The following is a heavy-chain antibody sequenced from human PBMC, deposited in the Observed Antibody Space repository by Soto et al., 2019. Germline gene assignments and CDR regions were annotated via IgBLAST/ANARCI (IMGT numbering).Heavy chain of an antibody. D-gene: IGHD5-18*01. CDR2: IYSGGST. CDR3: ARFEVTEAADAFDI. J-gene: IGHJ3*02. CDR1: GFTVSSNY. V-gene: IGHV3-66*01. Sequence: GGSLRLSCAASGFTVSSNYMSWVRQAPGKGLEWVSVIYSGGSTYYADSVKGRFTISRDNSKNTLYLQMNSLRAEDTAVYYCARFEVTEAADAFDIWGQGTMVTVSS.